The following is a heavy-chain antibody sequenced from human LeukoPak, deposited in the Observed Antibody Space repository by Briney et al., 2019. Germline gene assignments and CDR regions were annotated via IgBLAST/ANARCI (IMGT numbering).Heavy chain of an antibody. CDR2: ISSSSSYI. Sequence: GGSLRLSCVASGFTFSSYSMNWVRQAPGKGLEWVSSISSSSSYIYYADSVKGRFTISRDNAKNSLHLQMNSLRAEDTAVYYCARETIFGVVSSLDYYYGMDVWGQGTTVTVPS. CDR3: ARETIFGVVSSLDYYYGMDV. J-gene: IGHJ6*02. V-gene: IGHV3-21*01. CDR1: GFTFSSYS. D-gene: IGHD3-3*01.